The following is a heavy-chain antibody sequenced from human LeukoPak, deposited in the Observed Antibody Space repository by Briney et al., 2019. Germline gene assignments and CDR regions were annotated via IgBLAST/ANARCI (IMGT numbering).Heavy chain of an antibody. J-gene: IGHJ4*02. CDR1: GITFDDYA. CDR2: IGWNSGRI. CDR3: AKGSASAGSAGNYFDY. D-gene: IGHD6-13*01. V-gene: IGHV3-9*01. Sequence: GRSLRLSCVVSGITFDDYAMHWVRQAPGKGLEWVSGIGWNSGRIGYADSVKGRFTMSRDNAKNSLYLQMNSLRAEDTALYYCAKGSASAGSAGNYFDYWGQGTLVTVSS.